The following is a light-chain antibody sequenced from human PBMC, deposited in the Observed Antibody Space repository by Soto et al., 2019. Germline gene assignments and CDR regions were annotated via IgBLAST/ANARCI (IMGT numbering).Light chain of an antibody. CDR3: SSYTSSSTLV. CDR2: DVS. V-gene: IGLV2-14*01. CDR1: SSDVGGYNY. J-gene: IGLJ2*01. Sequence: QSAPTQPASVSGSPGQSITISCTGTSSDVGGYNYVSWHQQHPGKAPKLIIYDVSNRPSGVSNRFSGSKSGNTASLTISGLQAEDEADYYCSSYTSSSTLVFGGGTKLTVL.